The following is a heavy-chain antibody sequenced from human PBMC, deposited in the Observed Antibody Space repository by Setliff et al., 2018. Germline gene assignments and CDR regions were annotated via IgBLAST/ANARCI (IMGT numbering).Heavy chain of an antibody. CDR1: GGSFSGYY. D-gene: IGHD3-16*02. CDR2: INHSGST. V-gene: IGHV4-34*01. Sequence: KPSETLSLTCAVYGGSFSGYYWSWIRQPPGKGLEWIGEINHSGSTNYNPSLKSRVTIPVDTSKNQFSLKLSSVTAADTAVYYCARGGLNEGWGSYRFEGYYYYGMDVWGQGTTVTVSS. J-gene: IGHJ6*02. CDR3: ARGGLNEGWGSYRFEGYYYYGMDV.